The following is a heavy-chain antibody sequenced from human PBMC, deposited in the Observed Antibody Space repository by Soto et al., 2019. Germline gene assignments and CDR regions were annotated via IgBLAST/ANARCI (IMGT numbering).Heavy chain of an antibody. CDR1: GGSISSYY. V-gene: IGHV4-59*01. D-gene: IGHD6-13*01. CDR2: IYYSGST. J-gene: IGHJ4*02. Sequence: SETLSLTCTVSGGSISSYYWSWIRQPPGKGLEWIGYIYYSGSTNYNPSLKSRVTISVDTSKNQFSLKLSSVTAADTAVYYCARGGSSWSKYYFDYWGQGTLVTVSS. CDR3: ARGGSSWSKYYFDY.